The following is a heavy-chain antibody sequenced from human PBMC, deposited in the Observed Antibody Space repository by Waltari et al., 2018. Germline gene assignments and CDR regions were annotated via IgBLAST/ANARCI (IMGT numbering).Heavy chain of an antibody. Sequence: VQLVQSGAEVKKPGESLKISCKGSGYSFTSYWIGWVRQMPGKGLEWVAVKSYDGINKYNADSVKGRFTISRDNSKNTLYLQMNSLIAEDTAVYYCARDKGSFEALDYWGQGTLVTVSS. CDR2: KSYDGINK. CDR3: ARDKGSFEALDY. CDR1: GYSFTSYW. V-gene: IGHV3-30*19. D-gene: IGHD1-26*01. J-gene: IGHJ4*02.